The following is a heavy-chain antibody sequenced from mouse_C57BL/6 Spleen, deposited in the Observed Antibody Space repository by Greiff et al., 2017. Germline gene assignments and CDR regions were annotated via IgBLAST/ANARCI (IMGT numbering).Heavy chain of an antibody. V-gene: IGHV1-55*01. J-gene: IGHJ4*01. D-gene: IGHD2-2*01. CDR1: GYTFTSYW. CDR2: IYPGSGST. Sequence: QAQLQQPGAELVKPGASVKMSCKASGYTFTSYWITWVKQRPGQGLEWIGDIYPGSGSTNYNEKFKSKATLTVDTSSSTAYMQLSSLTSEDSAVSYCSGVTRRYAMEYWGKGTSVTVSS. CDR3: SGVTRRYAMEY.